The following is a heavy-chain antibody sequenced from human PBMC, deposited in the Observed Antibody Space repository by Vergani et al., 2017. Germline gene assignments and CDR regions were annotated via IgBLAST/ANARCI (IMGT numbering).Heavy chain of an antibody. Sequence: QVQLQESGPGLVKPSETLSLTCTVSGGSISSSSYYWGWIRQPPGKGLEWIGSIYYSGSTYYNPSLKSRVTISVDTSKNQFSLKLSSVTAADTAVYYCARRYCSGGSCYARPNYYYYGMDVWGQGTTVTVSS. CDR2: IYYSGST. D-gene: IGHD2-15*01. CDR1: GGSISSSSYY. CDR3: ARRYCSGGSCYARPNYYYYGMDV. J-gene: IGHJ6*02. V-gene: IGHV4-39*01.